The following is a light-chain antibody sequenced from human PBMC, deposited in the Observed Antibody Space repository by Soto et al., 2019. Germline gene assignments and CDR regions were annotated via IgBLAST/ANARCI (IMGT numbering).Light chain of an antibody. CDR2: LGS. J-gene: IGKJ1*01. Sequence: IVMTQSPLSLSVTPGEAASISCMSSARLLHKNGYNYADWYMQKPGQSPQLLIYLGSNRASGVPDRFSGSGSDTYFTLEISRVEADDVGVYYCMQPLENFRTFGQGTRWIS. V-gene: IGKV2-28*01. CDR1: ARLLHKNGYNY. CDR3: MQPLENFRT.